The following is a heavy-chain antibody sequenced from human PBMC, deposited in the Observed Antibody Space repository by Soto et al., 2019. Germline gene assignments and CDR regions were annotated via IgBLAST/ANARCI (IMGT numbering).Heavy chain of an antibody. CDR1: GFTFSNAW. J-gene: IGHJ5*02. V-gene: IGHV3-15*07. D-gene: IGHD6-19*01. Sequence: PGESLKISCAASGFTFSNAWMNWVRQAPGKGLEWVGRIKSKTDGGATDYGAPVKGRFTISRDDSKNTLYLQMNSLETEDTAVYYCTTDSRVAGTSPWFDPWGQGTLVTVSS. CDR2: IKSKTDGGAT. CDR3: TTDSRVAGTSPWFDP.